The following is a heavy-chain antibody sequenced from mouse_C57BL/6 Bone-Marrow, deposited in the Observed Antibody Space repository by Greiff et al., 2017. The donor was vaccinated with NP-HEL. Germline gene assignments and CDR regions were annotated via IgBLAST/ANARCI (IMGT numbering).Heavy chain of an antibody. V-gene: IGHV1-81*01. CDR1: GYTFTSYG. CDR3: ANTTTVRFAY. Sequence: VKLQESGAELARPGASVKLSCKASGYTFTSYGISWVKQRTGQGLEWIGEIYPRSGNTYYNEKFKGKATLTADKSSSTAYMELRSLTSEDSAVYFCANTTTVRFAYWGQGTLVTVSA. CDR2: IYPRSGNT. D-gene: IGHD1-1*01. J-gene: IGHJ3*01.